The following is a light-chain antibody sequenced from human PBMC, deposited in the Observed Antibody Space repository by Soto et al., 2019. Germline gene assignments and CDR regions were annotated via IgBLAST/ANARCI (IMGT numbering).Light chain of an antibody. Sequence: QSVLTQPASVSGSPGQAITISCSGTSSDVGAFNYVSWYQQHPGKAPKLMIYDVSNRPSGVSNRFSGSKSGNTASLTISGLRAEDEADYYGNSYTSNNTYVFGTGTKLTVL. CDR2: DVS. J-gene: IGLJ1*01. CDR1: SSDVGAFNY. V-gene: IGLV2-14*03. CDR3: NSYTSNNTYV.